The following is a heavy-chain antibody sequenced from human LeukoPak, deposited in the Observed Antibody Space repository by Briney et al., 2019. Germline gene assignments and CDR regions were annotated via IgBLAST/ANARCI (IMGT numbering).Heavy chain of an antibody. Sequence: TGGSLRLSCAASGFTFSSYGMHWVRQAPGKGLEWVAFIRYDGSNKYYADSVKGRFTISRDNSKNTLYLQMNSLRAEDTAVYYCAKDRYCTNGVCYRFDYWGQGTLVTVSS. D-gene: IGHD2-8*01. CDR2: IRYDGSNK. V-gene: IGHV3-30*02. J-gene: IGHJ4*02. CDR3: AKDRYCTNGVCYRFDY. CDR1: GFTFSSYG.